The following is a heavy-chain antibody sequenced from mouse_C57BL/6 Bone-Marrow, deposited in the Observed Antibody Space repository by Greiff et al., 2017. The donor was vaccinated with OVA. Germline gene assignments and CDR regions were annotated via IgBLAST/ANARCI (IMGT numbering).Heavy chain of an antibody. J-gene: IGHJ4*01. V-gene: IGHV7-3*01. Sequence: EVQVVESGGGLVQPGGSLSLSCAASGFTFTDYYMSWVRQPPGKALEWLGFISNKANGYTSEYSASVKGRFTISRDNSQSILYLQMSALRAEDSATYYCARYMDAMDYWGQGTSVTVSS. CDR2: ISNKANGYTS. CDR1: GFTFTDYY. CDR3: ARYMDAMDY.